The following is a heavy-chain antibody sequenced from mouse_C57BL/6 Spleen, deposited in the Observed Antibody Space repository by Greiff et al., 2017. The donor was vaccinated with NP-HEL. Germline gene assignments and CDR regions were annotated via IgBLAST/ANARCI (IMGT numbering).Heavy chain of an antibody. CDR1: GYTFTSYW. CDR3: ANSNYGWFAY. Sequence: QVQLQQSGAELVMPGASVKLSCKASGYTFTSYWMHWVKQRPGQGLEWIGEIDPSDSYTNYNQKFKGKSTLTVDKSSSTAYMQLSSLTSEDSAVYYCANSNYGWFAYWGQGTLVTVSA. CDR2: IDPSDSYT. V-gene: IGHV1-69*01. J-gene: IGHJ3*01. D-gene: IGHD2-5*01.